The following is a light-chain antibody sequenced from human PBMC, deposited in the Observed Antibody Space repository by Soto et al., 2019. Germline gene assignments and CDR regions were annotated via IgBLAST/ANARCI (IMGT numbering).Light chain of an antibody. V-gene: IGLV2-14*01. Sequence: QSALTQPASVSGSPGESITISCTGTSRDVGTYEYVSWHQQHPGQAPKLLIYNVSSRPSGMSNRFSGSKTGNTAFLTISGLQTEDEAYYYCSSYTTNNIWVFGGGTKLTVL. CDR1: SRDVGTYEY. CDR2: NVS. CDR3: SSYTTNNIWV. J-gene: IGLJ3*02.